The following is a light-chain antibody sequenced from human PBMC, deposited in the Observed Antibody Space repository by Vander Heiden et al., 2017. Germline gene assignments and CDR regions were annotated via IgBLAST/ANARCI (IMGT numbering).Light chain of an antibody. CDR2: SSS. Sequence: QSVLTQSPSASGTPGQRVAISCSGSSSNIGGNSVNWYQQLPGSAPTLLIYSSSQRPSGVPDRFSGSKSGTSASLAISGLQSDDEADYYCAAWDDSLNGVVFGGGTKLTVL. CDR3: AAWDDSLNGVV. V-gene: IGLV1-44*01. CDR1: SSNIGGNS. J-gene: IGLJ2*01.